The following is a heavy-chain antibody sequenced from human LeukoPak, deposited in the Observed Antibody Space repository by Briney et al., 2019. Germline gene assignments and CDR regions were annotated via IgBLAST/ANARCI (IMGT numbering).Heavy chain of an antibody. CDR2: IFPSGGEI. CDR1: GFTFSTFA. D-gene: IGHD6-13*01. V-gene: IGHV3-23*01. Sequence: GGSLRLSCAASGFTFSTFAMIWVRQPPGKGLEWVSSIFPSGGEIHYADSVRGRFTISRDNSKSTLSLQMNSLRAEDTAVYYCVREGVSSSWNNWYFDLWGRGTLVTVSS. J-gene: IGHJ2*01. CDR3: VREGVSSSWNNWYFDL.